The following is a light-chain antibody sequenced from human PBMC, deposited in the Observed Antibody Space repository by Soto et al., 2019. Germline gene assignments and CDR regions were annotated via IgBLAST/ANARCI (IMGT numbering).Light chain of an antibody. Sequence: ELVLTQSPGSLSLSPGERAPLSCKTRQSSGSNFVAWYQQRPGQPPRLLIYGAFSRATGIPDRFSGSGSGTDFTLTISRLEPEDFAVYFCQRYGSSPLITFGQGTRLEIK. CDR1: QSSGSNF. V-gene: IGKV3-20*01. CDR2: GAF. J-gene: IGKJ5*01. CDR3: QRYGSSPLIT.